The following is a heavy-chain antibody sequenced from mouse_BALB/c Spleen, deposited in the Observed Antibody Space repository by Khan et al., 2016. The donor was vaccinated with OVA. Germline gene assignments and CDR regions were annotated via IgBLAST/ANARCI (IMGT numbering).Heavy chain of an antibody. V-gene: IGHV1-80*01. CDR1: GYTFSSSW. CDR3: ARYFGSRFAY. CDR2: IYPGNDDT. J-gene: IGHJ3*01. D-gene: IGHD1-1*01. Sequence: VQLQESGAELVRPGSSVKISCKASGYTFSSSWMNWVKHRPGQGLEWIGQIYPGNDDTDYNGNFKDKASLTADKSSRTAYMQLTSLTSEDSAVYFCARYFGSRFAYWGQGTLVTVSA.